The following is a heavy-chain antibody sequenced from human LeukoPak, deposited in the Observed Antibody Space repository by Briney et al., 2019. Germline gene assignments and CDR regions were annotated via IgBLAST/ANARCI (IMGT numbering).Heavy chain of an antibody. V-gene: IGHV1-18*01. CDR1: GYTFINYG. CDR3: ARSGSGNLYYYMDV. J-gene: IGHJ6*03. D-gene: IGHD1-26*01. Sequence: GASVKVSCKASGYTFINYGLNWVRQAPGQGLEWMGWISGYNGNTNYAQKVQGRVTMTTDTSTSTAYMELRSLRSDDTAVYYCARSGSGNLYYYMDVCGKGTTVTVSS. CDR2: ISGYNGNT.